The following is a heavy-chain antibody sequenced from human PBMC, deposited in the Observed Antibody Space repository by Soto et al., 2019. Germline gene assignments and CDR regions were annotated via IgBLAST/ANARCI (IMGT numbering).Heavy chain of an antibody. V-gene: IGHV4-31*03. CDR1: AGSISSGGYY. Sequence: SETLSLTCSVSAGSISSGGYYWGWIRQHPGQGLEWLGYIYHSGSTYYHASLKSRITISVDKFKTQFALRLSSVNAAETAVYYCAHSTIFGVIKDFWRKGTLVTVS. D-gene: IGHD3-3*01. J-gene: IGHJ4*02. CDR3: AHSTIFGVIKDF. CDR2: IYHSGST.